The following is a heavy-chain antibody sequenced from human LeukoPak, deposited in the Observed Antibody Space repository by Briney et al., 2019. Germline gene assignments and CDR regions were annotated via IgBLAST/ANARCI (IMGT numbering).Heavy chain of an antibody. Sequence: PSETLSLTCTVSGGSISSGSYYWSWIRQPPGKGLEWIGYIYYSGSTNYNPSLKSRVTLSVDTSKNQFSLKLSSVTAADTAVYYCARVPIVVVTYFDYWGQGTLVTVSS. CDR1: GGSISSGSYY. CDR2: IYYSGST. V-gene: IGHV4-61*01. D-gene: IGHD3-22*01. J-gene: IGHJ4*02. CDR3: ARVPIVVVTYFDY.